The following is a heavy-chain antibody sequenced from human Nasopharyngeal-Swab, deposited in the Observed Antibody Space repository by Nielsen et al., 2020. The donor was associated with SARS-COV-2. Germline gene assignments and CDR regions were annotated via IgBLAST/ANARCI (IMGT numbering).Heavy chain of an antibody. D-gene: IGHD3-3*01. CDR2: ISGSGSGT. V-gene: IGHV3-23*01. Sequence: GGSLRLSCAASGFTFSSYAMSWVRQAPGKGLEWVSVISGSGSGTYYADSVKGRFTISRDKSQNTLYLQMSSLRADDTAVYYYAKGGRSITIFGVAGSIDNWGQGTLVTVSS. CDR3: AKGGRSITIFGVAGSIDN. J-gene: IGHJ4*02. CDR1: GFTFSSYA.